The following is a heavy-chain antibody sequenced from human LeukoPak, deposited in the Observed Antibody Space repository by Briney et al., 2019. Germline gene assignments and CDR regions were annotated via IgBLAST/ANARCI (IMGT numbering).Heavy chain of an antibody. J-gene: IGHJ4*02. CDR2: INRDGSEK. Sequence: GGSLRLSRAASGFTFSNFWMSWVRQAPGKGLEWVANINRDGSEKNYVDSVKGRFTISRDNAKNSLYLQMDSLRAEDTAVYYCATKATPARANPFDYWGQGTLATVSS. CDR1: GFTFSNFW. D-gene: IGHD2-15*01. CDR3: ATKATPARANPFDY. V-gene: IGHV3-7*01.